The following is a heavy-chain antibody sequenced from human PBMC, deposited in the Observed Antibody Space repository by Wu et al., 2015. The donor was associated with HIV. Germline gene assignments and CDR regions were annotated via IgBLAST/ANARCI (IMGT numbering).Heavy chain of an antibody. J-gene: IGHJ5*02. Sequence: QVQLVQSGAEVKKPGASVKVSCKASGYTFTSYGISWVRQAPGQGLEWMGWISAYNGNTNYAQKLQGRVTMTTDTSTSTAYMELRSLRSDDTAVYYCARDQNKDYVFLELVILNWFDPWGRGNPGHRLL. CDR1: GYTFTSYG. D-gene: IGHD3-3*01. CDR3: ARDQNKDYVFLELVILNWFDP. V-gene: IGHV1-18*01. CDR2: ISAYNGNT.